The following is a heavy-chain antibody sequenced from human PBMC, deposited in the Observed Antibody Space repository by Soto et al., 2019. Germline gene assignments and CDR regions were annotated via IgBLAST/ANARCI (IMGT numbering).Heavy chain of an antibody. V-gene: IGHV3-23*01. J-gene: IGHJ4*02. CDR1: GFTFNNDA. CDR2: ISGTGGST. Sequence: EVQVLDSGGGLVQPGGSLRLSCAASGFTFNNDAMNWVRQAPGKGLEWVATISGTGGSTYYADSVKGRFTISRDNSKNTLYLQMNSLRVEDTAVYYCAKDRLGGNFDYWGQGTQVTVSS. CDR3: AKDRLGGNFDY.